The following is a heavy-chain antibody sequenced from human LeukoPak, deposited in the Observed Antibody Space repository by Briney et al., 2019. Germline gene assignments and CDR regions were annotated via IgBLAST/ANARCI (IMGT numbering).Heavy chain of an antibody. V-gene: IGHV1-69*05. CDR1: GGTFSSYA. Sequence: SVKVSCKASGGTFSSYAISWVRQAPGQGLEWMGGIIPIFGTANYAQKFQGRVTITTDESTSTAYMELSSLRSEATAVYYCATLERWPNPWDFQHWGQGTLVTVSS. J-gene: IGHJ1*01. D-gene: IGHD5-24*01. CDR3: ATLERWPNPWDFQH. CDR2: IIPIFGTA.